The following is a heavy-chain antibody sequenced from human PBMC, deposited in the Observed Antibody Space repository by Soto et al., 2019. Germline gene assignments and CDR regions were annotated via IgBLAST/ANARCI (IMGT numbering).Heavy chain of an antibody. J-gene: IGHJ4*02. V-gene: IGHV4-34*01. Sequence: PSETLSLTCAVYGGSFSGYYWTWIRQPPGTGLEWIGEINHSGSANYNPSLKSRVTMTTDTSTGTVYMELTSLRSDDTAIYYCARGEAHFDYWGQGTLVTVSS. CDR1: GGSFSGYY. CDR3: ARGEAHFDY. CDR2: INHSGSA.